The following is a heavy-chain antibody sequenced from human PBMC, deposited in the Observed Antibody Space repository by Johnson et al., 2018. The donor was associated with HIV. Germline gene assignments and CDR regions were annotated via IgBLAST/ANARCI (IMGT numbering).Heavy chain of an antibody. J-gene: IGHJ3*02. CDR3: AKDAFRTQTGAFDI. CDR2: ISNNGVST. CDR1: GFTFSSYA. V-gene: IGHV3-64*04. Sequence: QVQLVESGGGVVHPGRSLRLSCAASGFTFSSYAMHWVRQAPGKGLEWVSTISNNGVSTFYADSVKGRFTVSRDNSKNTLYLQMNSLRAEDTAVYYCAKDAFRTQTGAFDIWGQGKMVTVSS.